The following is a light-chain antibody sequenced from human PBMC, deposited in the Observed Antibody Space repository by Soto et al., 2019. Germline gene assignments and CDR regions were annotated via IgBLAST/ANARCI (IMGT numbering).Light chain of an antibody. Sequence: IQLTQSPSSLSASVGDRVTITCRASQGISSYLAWYQQKPGKVPKLLIYDASTLQSGFPSRFSGSGSGTDFTLTISSLQPEDFSTYYCQQLYRYPLTFGGGTKVEIK. CDR2: DAS. V-gene: IGKV1-9*01. CDR3: QQLYRYPLT. J-gene: IGKJ4*01. CDR1: QGISSY.